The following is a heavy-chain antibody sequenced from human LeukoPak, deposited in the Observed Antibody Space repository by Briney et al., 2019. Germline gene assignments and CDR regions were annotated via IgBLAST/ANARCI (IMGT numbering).Heavy chain of an antibody. CDR2: INHSGGT. CDR1: GGSFSGYY. V-gene: IGHV4-34*01. D-gene: IGHD6-19*01. Sequence: SETLSLTCAVYGGSFSGYYWSWIRQPPGKGLEWIGEINHSGGTSYNPSLKSRVTISVDTSKIQFSLNVRSVTVADTAVYYCATDGGSVAATAFDYWGQGALVTVSP. CDR3: ATDGGSVAATAFDY. J-gene: IGHJ4*02.